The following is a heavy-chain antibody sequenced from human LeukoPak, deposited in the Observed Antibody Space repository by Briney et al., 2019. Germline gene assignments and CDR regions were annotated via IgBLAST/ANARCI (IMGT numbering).Heavy chain of an antibody. CDR3: ARDARKYYYDSSGPHDY. CDR1: GFNVTTNY. Sequence: AGGSLRLSCAASGFNVTTNYMSWVRQAPGKGLEWVSVIYSGGTTYYADSVKGRFTISRDISKNTLSLQMNSLRAEDTAVYYCARDARKYYYDSSGPHDYWGQGTLVTVSS. CDR2: IYSGGTT. V-gene: IGHV3-53*01. D-gene: IGHD3-22*01. J-gene: IGHJ4*02.